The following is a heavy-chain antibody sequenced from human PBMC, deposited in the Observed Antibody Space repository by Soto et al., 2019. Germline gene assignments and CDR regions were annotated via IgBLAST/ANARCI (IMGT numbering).Heavy chain of an antibody. CDR1: GGSITSYF. V-gene: IGHV4-59*01. J-gene: IGHJ3*02. Sequence: QVQLQESGPGLVKPSETLARTCTVSGGSITSYFWSWVRQPPGKGMEWIGYVHYSGSTNYNPSLKSRVTMSVDTSQNHFDRRLDSVTAADTAVYYCARVNQLAPKRNAFDIWGQGTMVTVSS. CDR3: ARVNQLAPKRNAFDI. D-gene: IGHD2-2*01. CDR2: VHYSGST.